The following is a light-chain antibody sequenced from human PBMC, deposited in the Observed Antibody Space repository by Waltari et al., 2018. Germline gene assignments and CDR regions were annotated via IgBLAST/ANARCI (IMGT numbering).Light chain of an antibody. CDR1: QSVDNK. V-gene: IGKV3-15*01. Sequence: EIVMTQSPATLSVSQGESATLSCRASQSVDNKCSWYQQKVGQGPRLLTYNTNTRANGVPARFSGSGSGTDYTLTITSLQSEDFAVYYGQQYHHWPPYTFGQGTKLDLK. J-gene: IGKJ2*01. CDR2: NTN. CDR3: QQYHHWPPYT.